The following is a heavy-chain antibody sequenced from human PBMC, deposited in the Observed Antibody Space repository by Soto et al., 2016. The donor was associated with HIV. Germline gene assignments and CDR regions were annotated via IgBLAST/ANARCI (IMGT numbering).Heavy chain of an antibody. V-gene: IGHV3-20*04. Sequence: EVQLVESGGGVVRPGGSPRLSCAASGFTFDDYGMSWVRQAPGKGLEWVSGINWNGGSTTYADSVKGRFTISRDNAENFLYLQMNSLRAEDTALYYCARDRGYYYGSGSSKAVYYYGMDVWGQGTTVTVSS. CDR2: INWNGGST. CDR1: GFTFDDYG. CDR3: ARDRGYYYGSGSSKAVYYYGMDV. D-gene: IGHD3-10*01. J-gene: IGHJ6*02.